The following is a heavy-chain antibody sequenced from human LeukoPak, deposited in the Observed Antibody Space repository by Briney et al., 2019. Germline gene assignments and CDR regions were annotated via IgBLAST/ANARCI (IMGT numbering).Heavy chain of an antibody. D-gene: IGHD3-10*01. Sequence: PSETLSLTCAVYGGSFSGYYWSWIRQPPGKGLGWIGEINHSGGTNYNPSLKSRVTISVDKSKNQFSLKLSSVTAADTAVYYCARVPLHYGSIRASTRMDVWGKGTTVTVSS. CDR1: GGSFSGYY. CDR3: ARVPLHYGSIRASTRMDV. CDR2: INHSGGT. J-gene: IGHJ6*04. V-gene: IGHV4-34*01.